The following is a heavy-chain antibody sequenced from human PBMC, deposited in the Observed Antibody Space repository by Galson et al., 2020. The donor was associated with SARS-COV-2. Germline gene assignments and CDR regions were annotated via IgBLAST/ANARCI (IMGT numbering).Heavy chain of an antibody. J-gene: IGHJ4*02. CDR1: GFTFSTSY. Sequence: GESLKISCAASGFTFSTSYMSWVRQAPGKGLEWLSYIGGSSDVIKYADSVKGRFTISRDNAKNLLYLQMNNLRDEDTAVYYCAGWYIRFWGQGTLVTVSS. D-gene: IGHD6-19*01. CDR2: IGGSSDVI. CDR3: AGWYIRF. V-gene: IGHV3-48*02.